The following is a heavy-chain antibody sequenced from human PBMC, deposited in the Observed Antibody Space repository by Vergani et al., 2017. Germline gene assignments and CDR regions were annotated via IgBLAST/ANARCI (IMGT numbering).Heavy chain of an antibody. Sequence: QVHLNEAGPGLVKPSQTLSLTCTVSGASISRSHYYWGFIRQPPGKGLEWIGSISSSGSPYYNPTLKSRLAFSVDTSKNLFSLRLKSVTATDTGMYYCARPVGPSAIADGYHVWGQGTMVTVS. CDR3: ARPVGPSAIADGYHV. V-gene: IGHV4-39*02. CDR2: ISSSGSP. CDR1: GASISRSHYY. J-gene: IGHJ3*01. D-gene: IGHD3-10*01.